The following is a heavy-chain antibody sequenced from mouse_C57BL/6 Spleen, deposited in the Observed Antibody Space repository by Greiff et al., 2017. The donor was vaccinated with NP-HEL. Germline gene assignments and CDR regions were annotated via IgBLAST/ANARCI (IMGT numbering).Heavy chain of an antibody. D-gene: IGHD1-1*01. CDR1: GFNIKDDY. J-gene: IGHJ2*01. Sequence: EVQLKESGAELVRPGASVKLSCTASGFNIKDDYMHWVKQRPEQGLEWIGWIDPENGDTEYASKFQGKATITADTSSNTAYLQLSSLTSEDTAVYYCTTDYYGSSYKYWGQGTTLTVSS. CDR3: TTDYYGSSYKY. CDR2: IDPENGDT. V-gene: IGHV14-4*01.